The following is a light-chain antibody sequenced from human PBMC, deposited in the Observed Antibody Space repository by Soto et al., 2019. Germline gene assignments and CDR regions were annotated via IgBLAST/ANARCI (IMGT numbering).Light chain of an antibody. V-gene: IGKV2-28*01. J-gene: IGKJ1*01. CDR3: MQALQTAWT. Sequence: VMTQSPLSLPVTPGEPGSISCRSSQSLLHSNGYNYLDWYLQKPGQSPQLLIYLGSNRASGVPDRFSGSGSGTDFTLKISRVEAEDVGVYYCMQALQTAWTFGQGTKVDIK. CDR1: QSLLHSNGYNY. CDR2: LGS.